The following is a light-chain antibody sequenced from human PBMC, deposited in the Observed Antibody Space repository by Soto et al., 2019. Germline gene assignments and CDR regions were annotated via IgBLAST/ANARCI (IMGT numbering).Light chain of an antibody. CDR1: KSDIGVYDF. Sequence: QSVLTQPPSASGSPGQSVTISCTGTKSDIGVYDFVSWYQHHPGKAPRLIIYEVVQRPSGVPDRFSGSKSGNTASLTVSGLQAADEADYFWKSYAGSKTYVFGSGTKGT. CDR2: EVV. J-gene: IGLJ1*01. V-gene: IGLV2-8*01. CDR3: KSYAGSKTYV.